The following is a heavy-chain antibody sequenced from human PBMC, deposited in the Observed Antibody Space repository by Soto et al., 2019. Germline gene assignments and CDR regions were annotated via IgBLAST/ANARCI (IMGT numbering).Heavy chain of an antibody. CDR1: GFTFNIYA. J-gene: IGHJ4*02. CDR3: VRAWKVGDYVDY. CDR2: IISNGGSA. D-gene: IGHD1-26*01. V-gene: IGHV3-64D*06. Sequence: GGSLRLSCSASGFTFNIYAMYWVRQAPGKGLEYVSAIISNGGSAYYADSVKGRFTISRDNSKNMLYLQMSSLRAEDTAVYYCVRAWKVGDYVDYWGQGTLVTVSS.